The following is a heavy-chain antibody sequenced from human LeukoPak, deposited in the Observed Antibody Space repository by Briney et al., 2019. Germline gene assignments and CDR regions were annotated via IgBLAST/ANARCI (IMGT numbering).Heavy chain of an antibody. J-gene: IGHJ5*02. Sequence: SQTLSLTCTVSGGSISSGSYYWSWIRQPAGKGLEWIGRIYTSGSTNYNPSLKSRVTISVDTSKNQFSLKLSSVTAADTAVFYCARHYPVPAASFDPWGRGTLVTVSS. CDR1: GGSISSGSYY. CDR3: ARHYPVPAASFDP. D-gene: IGHD2-2*01. V-gene: IGHV4-61*02. CDR2: IYTSGST.